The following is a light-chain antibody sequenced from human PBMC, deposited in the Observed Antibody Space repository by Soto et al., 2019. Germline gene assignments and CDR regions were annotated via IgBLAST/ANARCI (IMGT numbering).Light chain of an antibody. CDR3: ISYTSSDTYV. V-gene: IGLV2-14*01. J-gene: IGLJ1*01. Sequence: QSALTQPASVSGSPGQSITISCTGTSSDVGAYKYVSWYQQHPGKAPKLMIYDVSSRPSGVSNRFSGSKSGNTASLIISGLQAEDEADYYCISYTSSDTYVFGTETKLTVL. CDR1: SSDVGAYKY. CDR2: DVS.